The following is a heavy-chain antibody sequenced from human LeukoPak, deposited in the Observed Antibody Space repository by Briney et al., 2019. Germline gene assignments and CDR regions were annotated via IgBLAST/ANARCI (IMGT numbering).Heavy chain of an antibody. CDR1: GGSFSGYY. V-gene: IGHV4-34*01. CDR3: ARGITMGSGNWFDP. D-gene: IGHD3-10*01. J-gene: IGHJ5*02. Sequence: ASETLSLTCAVYGGSFSGYYWSWIRQPPGKGLEWIGEINHSGSTNYNPSLKSRVTISVDTSKNQFSLKLSSVTAADTAVYYCARGITMGSGNWFDPWGRGTLVTVSS. CDR2: INHSGST.